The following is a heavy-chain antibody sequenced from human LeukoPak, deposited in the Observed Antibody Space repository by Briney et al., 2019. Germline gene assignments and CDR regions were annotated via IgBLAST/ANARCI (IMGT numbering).Heavy chain of an antibody. D-gene: IGHD3-3*01. CDR2: ISWNSGSI. V-gene: IGHV3-9*01. CDR3: AKDVNYDFWRGPFDY. CDR1: GFTFDDYA. J-gene: IGHJ4*02. Sequence: PGRSLRLSCAASGFTFDDYAMHWVRQAPGKGLEWVSGISWNSGSIGYADSVKGRFTISRDNAKNSLYLQMNSLRAEDTALYYCAKDVNYDFWRGPFDYWGQGTLVTVSS.